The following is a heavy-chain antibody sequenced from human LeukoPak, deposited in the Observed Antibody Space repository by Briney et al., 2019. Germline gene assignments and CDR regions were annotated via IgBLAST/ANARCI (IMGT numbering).Heavy chain of an antibody. CDR3: ARDLDYYGSGYYFDY. D-gene: IGHD3-10*01. J-gene: IGHJ4*02. V-gene: IGHV1-2*02. CDR1: GYTFTGYY. Sequence: GASVKVSCKASGYTFTGYYMHWVRQAPGQGLEWMGWINPNSGGTNYAQKFQGRVTMTRDTSISTAYMELSRLTSDDTAVYYCARDLDYYGSGYYFDYWGQGTLVTVSS. CDR2: INPNSGGT.